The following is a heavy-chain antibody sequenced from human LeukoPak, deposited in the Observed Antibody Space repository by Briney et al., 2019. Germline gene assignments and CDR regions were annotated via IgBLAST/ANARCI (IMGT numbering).Heavy chain of an antibody. J-gene: IGHJ4*02. D-gene: IGHD3-16*02. Sequence: QPGGSLRLSCAASGFTFSSSWMHWVRQAPGKGLVWVSRIKSEGSSTSYADSVKGRFTISRDNAKNTLYLQMNSLRAEDTAVYYCARDAPPVVWGQGALVTVSS. V-gene: IGHV3-74*01. CDR2: IKSEGSST. CDR1: GFTFSSSW. CDR3: ARDAPPVV.